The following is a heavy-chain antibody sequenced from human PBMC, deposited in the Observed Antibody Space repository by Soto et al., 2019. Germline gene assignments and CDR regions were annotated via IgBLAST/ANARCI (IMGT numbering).Heavy chain of an antibody. D-gene: IGHD7-27*01. CDR3: GLEPTGTGGFDY. CDR1: GHTFTGHH. Sequence: QVQMVQSGAEVKKPGASVKVSCKASGHTFTGHHMPWVRQAPGQGLEWMGLIDLDIGDKKYAQKFKGRSTSTSDTSITTAYMELRGLRSDDTAVYYCGLEPTGTGGFDYWGQGTLVTVS. CDR2: IDLDIGDK. J-gene: IGHJ4*02. V-gene: IGHV1-2*02.